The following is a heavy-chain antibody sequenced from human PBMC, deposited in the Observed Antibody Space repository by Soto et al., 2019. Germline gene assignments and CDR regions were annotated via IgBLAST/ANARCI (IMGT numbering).Heavy chain of an antibody. Sequence: SVTVCCKASLVTFISDAIILWLHSPGQGLEWMGGIIPIFGTANYAQKFQGRVTITADESTSTAYMELSSLRSEDTAVYYCARDVAPAAIRGYGMDVWGQGTKVT. V-gene: IGHV1-69*13. J-gene: IGHJ6*02. D-gene: IGHD2-2*02. CDR1: LVTFISDA. CDR3: ARDVAPAAIRGYGMDV. CDR2: IIPIFGTA.